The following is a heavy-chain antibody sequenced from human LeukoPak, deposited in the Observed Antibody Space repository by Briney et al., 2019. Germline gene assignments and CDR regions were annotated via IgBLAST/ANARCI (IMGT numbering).Heavy chain of an antibody. J-gene: IGHJ4*02. CDR2: IYSGGGT. CDR3: AREGSSGFLGY. CDR1: GFTFTSYA. D-gene: IGHD6-19*01. Sequence: GGSLRLSCAASGFTFTSYAMSWVRQAPGKGLQWVSLIYSGGGTYYADSVKGRFTISRDNSKNTLYLQMNSLRAEDTAVYYCAREGSSGFLGYWGQGTLVTVSS. V-gene: IGHV3-53*01.